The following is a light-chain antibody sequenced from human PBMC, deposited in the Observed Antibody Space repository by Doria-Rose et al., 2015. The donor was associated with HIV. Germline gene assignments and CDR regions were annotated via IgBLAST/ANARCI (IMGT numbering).Light chain of an antibody. J-gene: IGKJ1*01. CDR1: QRFSSTY. V-gene: IGKV3-20*01. CDR2: DGS. CDR3: HQYGTSWT. Sequence: TQSPGTLSLSPGERATLSCRASQRFSSTYLAWYQQKPGQAPSLLIYDGSTSATGIPDRFSASGSGTDFTLTSNRLEPEDFALYYCHQYGTSWTFGQGTKVEI.